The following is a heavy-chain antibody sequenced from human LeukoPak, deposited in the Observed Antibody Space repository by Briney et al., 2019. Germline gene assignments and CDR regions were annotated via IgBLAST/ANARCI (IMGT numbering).Heavy chain of an antibody. CDR2: IYYSGST. J-gene: IGHJ4*02. V-gene: IGHV4-31*03. Sequence: MTSETLSVTCTVSGGSISNGDHYWSWIRQHPGKGLEWIGHIYYSGSTYYNPSLQSRGIISVETSKNQFSLKLSSVTAADTAVYYCARAPLCYGGDCYSADYWGQGTLVTVSS. CDR1: GGSISNGDHY. CDR3: ARAPLCYGGDCYSADY. D-gene: IGHD2-21*02.